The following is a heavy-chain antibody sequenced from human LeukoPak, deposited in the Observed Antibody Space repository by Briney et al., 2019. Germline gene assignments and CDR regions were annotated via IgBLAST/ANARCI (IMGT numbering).Heavy chain of an antibody. D-gene: IGHD5-24*01. CDR1: GGSISSSNW. V-gene: IGHV4-4*02. CDR2: IYHSGST. CDR3: ARGREMTTRERWFDP. Sequence: PSGTLSLTCAVSGGSISSSNWWSWVRQPPGKGLEWIGEIYHSGSTNYNPSLKSRVTISVDTSKNQFSLKLSSVTTADTAVYYCARGREMTTRERWFDPWGQGTLVTVSS. J-gene: IGHJ5*02.